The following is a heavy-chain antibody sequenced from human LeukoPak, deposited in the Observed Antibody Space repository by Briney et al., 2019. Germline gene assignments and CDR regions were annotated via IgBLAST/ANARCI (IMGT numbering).Heavy chain of an antibody. CDR3: ARDLLGWELHYFDY. Sequence: GGSLRLSCAASGFRFIDYWMTCVRQAPGEGMEWVGNIKQDGSETYYVDSVKGRFTISRDNAKNSLYLQMNSLRAEDTAVYYCARDLLGWELHYFDYWGQGTLVTVSS. CDR1: GFRFIDYW. CDR2: IKQDGSET. V-gene: IGHV3-7*01. D-gene: IGHD1-26*01. J-gene: IGHJ4*02.